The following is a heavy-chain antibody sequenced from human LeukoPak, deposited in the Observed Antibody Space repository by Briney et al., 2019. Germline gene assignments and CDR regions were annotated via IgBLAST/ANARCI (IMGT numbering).Heavy chain of an antibody. CDR1: GFTFSSYA. J-gene: IGHJ4*02. CDR2: ISGSGGST. D-gene: IGHD1-7*01. Sequence: GGSLRLSRAASGFTFSSYAMSWVRQAPGKGLEWVSAISGSGGSTYFADSVKGRFTISRDNSKNTLYLQMNSLRAEDTAVYYCAKAIGNYYFDYWGQGTLVTVSS. CDR3: AKAIGNYYFDY. V-gene: IGHV3-23*01.